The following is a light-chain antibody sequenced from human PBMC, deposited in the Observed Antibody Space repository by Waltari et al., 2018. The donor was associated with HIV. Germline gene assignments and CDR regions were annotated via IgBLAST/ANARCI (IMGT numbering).Light chain of an antibody. CDR2: EDN. J-gene: IGLJ2*01. Sequence: NFMLTQPHSVSESPGKTVTISCTRSSGSIASNYVQWYQQRPGSAPTTVIYEDNQRPPGVPDRFSGSIDSSSNSASLTISGLKTEDEADYYCQSYDTSNPVVFGGGTKLTVL. CDR1: SGSIASNY. CDR3: QSYDTSNPVV. V-gene: IGLV6-57*04.